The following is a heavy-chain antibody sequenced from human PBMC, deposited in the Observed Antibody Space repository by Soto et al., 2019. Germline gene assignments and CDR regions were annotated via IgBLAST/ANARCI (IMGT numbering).Heavy chain of an antibody. J-gene: IGHJ4*02. D-gene: IGHD3-10*01. CDR1: GGSISSGGYS. Sequence: SETLSLTCAVSGGSISSGGYSWSWIRQPPGKGLEWIGYIYHSGSTYYNPSLKSRVTISVDRSKNQFSLKLSSVTAADTAVYYCAREGVWFGEFSYYFDYWGQGTLVTVSS. CDR2: IYHSGST. CDR3: AREGVWFGEFSYYFDY. V-gene: IGHV4-30-2*01.